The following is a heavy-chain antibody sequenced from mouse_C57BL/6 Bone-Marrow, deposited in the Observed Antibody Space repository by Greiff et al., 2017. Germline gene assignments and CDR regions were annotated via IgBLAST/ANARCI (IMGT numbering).Heavy chain of an antibody. D-gene: IGHD2-2*01. V-gene: IGHV1-50*01. Sequence: QLQLQQPGAELVKPGASVKLSCKASGYTFTSYWMQWVKQRPGQGLEWIGELDPSDSYTNYNQKFKGKATLTVDTSSSTAYMQLSSLTSEDSAVYYCAREGGWLYYFDYWGQGTTLTESS. CDR3: AREGGWLYYFDY. J-gene: IGHJ2*01. CDR1: GYTFTSYW. CDR2: LDPSDSYT.